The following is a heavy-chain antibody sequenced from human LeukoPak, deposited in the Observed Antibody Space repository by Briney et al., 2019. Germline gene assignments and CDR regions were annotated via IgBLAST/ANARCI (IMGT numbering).Heavy chain of an antibody. V-gene: IGHV4-34*01. J-gene: IGHJ4*02. Sequence: SEILSLTCAVYGGSFSGYYWSWIRQPPGKGLEWIGEINHSGSTNYNPSLKSRVTISVDTSKNQFSLKLSSVTAADTAVYYCARGLGGIGYCSSTSCYIFDYWGQGTLVTVSS. CDR3: ARGLGGIGYCSSTSCYIFDY. D-gene: IGHD2-2*02. CDR2: INHSGST. CDR1: GGSFSGYY.